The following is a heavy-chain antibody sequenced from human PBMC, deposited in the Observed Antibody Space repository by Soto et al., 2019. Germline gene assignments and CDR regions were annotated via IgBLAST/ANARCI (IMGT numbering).Heavy chain of an antibody. CDR2: ISYDGSNK. Sequence: GGSLRLSFAASGFTFSSYGMHWVRQAPGKGLEWVTIISYDGSNKNYGDSVKGRFTVSRDNPGNTLSLQMNSLRPEDTGIYYCAKDWGGRLDFWGQGAWVTVSS. D-gene: IGHD7-27*01. CDR1: GFTFSSYG. CDR3: AKDWGGRLDF. V-gene: IGHV3-30*18. J-gene: IGHJ4*02.